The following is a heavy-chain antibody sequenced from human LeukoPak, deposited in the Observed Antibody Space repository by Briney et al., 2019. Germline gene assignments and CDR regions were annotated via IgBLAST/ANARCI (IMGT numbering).Heavy chain of an antibody. V-gene: IGHV3-74*01. J-gene: IGHJ4*02. D-gene: IGHD3-22*01. CDR2: INSDGSST. Sequence: PGGSLRLSCAASGFTFSSYWMHWVRHAPGKGLVWVSRINSDGSSTSYADSVKGRFTISRDNAKNTLYLQMNSLRAEDTAVYYCARGRHYYDSSGYSDYWGQGTLVTVSS. CDR1: GFTFSSYW. CDR3: ARGRHYYDSSGYSDY.